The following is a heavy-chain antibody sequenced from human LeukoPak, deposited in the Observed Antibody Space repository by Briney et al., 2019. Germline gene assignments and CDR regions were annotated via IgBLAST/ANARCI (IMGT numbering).Heavy chain of an antibody. D-gene: IGHD2-2*01. Sequence: SQTLSLTCTVSGGSISSSSYHWGSIRQPPGKGLEWIGSIYHSGRTDYNPSLKSRVTISVDTSKNQFSLKLSSVTATDTAMYYCASAHCSSTSCHQNFDSWGQGTLVTVSS. CDR3: ASAHCSSTSCHQNFDS. V-gene: IGHV4-39*07. J-gene: IGHJ4*02. CDR2: IYHSGRT. CDR1: GGSISSSSYH.